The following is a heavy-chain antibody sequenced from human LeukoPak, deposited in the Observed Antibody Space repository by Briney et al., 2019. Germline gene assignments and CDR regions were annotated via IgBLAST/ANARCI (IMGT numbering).Heavy chain of an antibody. CDR1: WGTLSSHA. D-gene: IGHD2-21*02. CDR3: YIVVVTAYDAFDI. Sequence: VEGSFKGSWGTLSSHAFSWGGQGPGQRGEVVGRIIPILGIANYAQKFQGRVTITADKSTSTAYMELSSLRSEDTAVYYCYIVVVTAYDAFDIWGQGTMVTVSS. J-gene: IGHJ3*02. V-gene: IGHV1-69*04. CDR2: IIPILGIA.